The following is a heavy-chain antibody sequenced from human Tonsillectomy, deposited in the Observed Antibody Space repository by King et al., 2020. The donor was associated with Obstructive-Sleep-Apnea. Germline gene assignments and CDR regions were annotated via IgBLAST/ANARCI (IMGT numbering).Heavy chain of an antibody. V-gene: IGHV3-30*04. Sequence: VQLVESGGGVVQPGRSLRLSCAASGFSFNDYAMHWVRQAPGKGLEWVALISYDGINQYYADSVKGRLTISRDNSKNTVFVQMNSLRPEDTAIYYCARTRKWKKDSYGMDVWGQGTTVTVSS. CDR2: ISYDGINQ. J-gene: IGHJ6*02. CDR3: ARTRKWKKDSYGMDV. D-gene: IGHD1-1*01. CDR1: GFSFNDYA.